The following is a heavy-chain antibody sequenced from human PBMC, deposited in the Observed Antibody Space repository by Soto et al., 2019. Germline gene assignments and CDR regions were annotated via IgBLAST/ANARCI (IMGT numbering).Heavy chain of an antibody. J-gene: IGHJ4*02. CDR3: AKGSPYCTNGVCPYYFDY. V-gene: IGHV3-23*01. D-gene: IGHD2-8*01. Sequence: PGGSLRLSCAASGFTFSSYAMSWVRQAPGKGLERVSAISGSGGSTYYADSVKGRFTISRENSKNTLYLQMNSLRAEDTAVYYCAKGSPYCTNGVCPYYFDYWGQGTLVTVSS. CDR1: GFTFSSYA. CDR2: ISGSGGST.